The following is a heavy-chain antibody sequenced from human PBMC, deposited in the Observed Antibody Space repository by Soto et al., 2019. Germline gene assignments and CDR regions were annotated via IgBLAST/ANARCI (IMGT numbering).Heavy chain of an antibody. J-gene: IGHJ6*03. V-gene: IGHV4-34*01. CDR3: ARKSRSRFWSGYLFTGYMDV. D-gene: IGHD3-3*01. Sequence: QEQLQQWGAGRLKPSETLSLTCAVYGGSFSGYYWTWIRQPPGKGLEWIGEINHSGNTNYNPSLKSRVTISVDTSKNQFSLKLSSVTAADTAVYYCARKSRSRFWSGYLFTGYMDVWGKGTTVTVSS. CDR2: INHSGNT. CDR1: GGSFSGYY.